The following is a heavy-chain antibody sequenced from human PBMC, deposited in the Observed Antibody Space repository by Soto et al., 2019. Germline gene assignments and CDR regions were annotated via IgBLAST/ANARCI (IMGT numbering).Heavy chain of an antibody. D-gene: IGHD5-12*01. CDR2: IDPSDSYT. CDR1: GYIFTSHW. CDR3: ARRMATNIFYYYDLDV. J-gene: IGHJ6*02. V-gene: IGHV5-10-1*01. Sequence: GESLKISCRGSGYIFTSHWINWVRQMPGRGLEWMGRIDPSDSYTNYSPSFQGHVTISADKAINTAYLQWSSLKASDTAIYFCARRMATNIFYYYDLDVWGQGTTLTLSS.